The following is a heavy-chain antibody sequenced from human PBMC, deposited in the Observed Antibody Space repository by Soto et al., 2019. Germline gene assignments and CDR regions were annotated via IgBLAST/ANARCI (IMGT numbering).Heavy chain of an antibody. CDR3: ARAGVRFLEWLLSHP. D-gene: IGHD3-3*01. CDR1: GFTFSDYY. V-gene: IGHV3-11*01. Sequence: GESLKISCAASGFTFSDYYMSWIRQAPGKGLEWVSYISSSGSTIYYADSVKGRFTISRDNAKNSLYLQMNSLRAEDTAVYYCARAGVRFLEWLLSHPWGQGTLVTVSS. CDR2: ISSSGSTI. J-gene: IGHJ5*02.